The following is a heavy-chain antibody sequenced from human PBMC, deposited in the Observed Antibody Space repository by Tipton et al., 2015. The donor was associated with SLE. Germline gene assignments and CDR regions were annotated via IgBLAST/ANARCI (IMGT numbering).Heavy chain of an antibody. V-gene: IGHV4-39*07. CDR1: GGSISSHY. CDR2: IYYSGST. CDR3: ATSTAGYYYGMDV. Sequence: LRLSCTVSGGSISSHYWGWIRQPPGKGLEWIGSIYYSGSTYYNPSLKSRVTISVDTSKNQFSLKLTSVTAADTAVYYCATSTAGYYYGMDVWGQGTTVTVSS. J-gene: IGHJ6*02. D-gene: IGHD5/OR15-5a*01.